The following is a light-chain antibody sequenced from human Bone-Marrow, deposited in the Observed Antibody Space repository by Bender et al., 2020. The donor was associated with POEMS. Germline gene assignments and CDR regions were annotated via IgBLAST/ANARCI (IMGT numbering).Light chain of an antibody. CDR3: VAWDDTLNGWV. J-gene: IGLJ2*01. CDR2: STN. CDR1: ASDRGTTP. V-gene: IGLV1-44*01. Sequence: QSVLTQPPSASATPGQRVTISCSRSASDRGTTPINWYQHLPGTAPKLIISSTNQRPSGVPDRFSGSTSGTSASLAISGLHSEDEADYYCVAWDDTLNGWVFGGGTKLTVL.